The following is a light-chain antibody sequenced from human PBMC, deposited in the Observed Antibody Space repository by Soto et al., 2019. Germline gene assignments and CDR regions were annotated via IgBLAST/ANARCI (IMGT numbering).Light chain of an antibody. J-gene: IGLJ3*02. CDR1: SSDVGGYNF. Sequence: QSALTQPRSVSGSPGQSVTISCTGTSSDVGGYNFVSWYQHHPGKAPKLLIYDVSKRPSGVPDRFSGSKSGNTASLTISGLQAEDEADYYCCSYAGRYTWVFGGGTKLIVL. V-gene: IGLV2-11*01. CDR2: DVS. CDR3: CSYAGRYTWV.